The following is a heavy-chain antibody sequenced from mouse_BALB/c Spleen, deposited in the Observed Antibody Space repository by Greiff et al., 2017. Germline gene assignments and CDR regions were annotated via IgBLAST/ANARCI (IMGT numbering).Heavy chain of an antibody. D-gene: IGHD3-3*01. Sequence: EVHLVESGGGLVQPGGSRKLSCAASGFTFSSFGMHWVRQAPEKGLEWVAYISSGSSTIYYADTVKGRFNISRDNPKNTLFLQMTSLRSEDTAMYYCARSPGTHYFDYWGQGTTLTVSS. V-gene: IGHV5-17*02. CDR3: ARSPGTHYFDY. J-gene: IGHJ2*01. CDR1: GFTFSSFG. CDR2: ISSGSSTI.